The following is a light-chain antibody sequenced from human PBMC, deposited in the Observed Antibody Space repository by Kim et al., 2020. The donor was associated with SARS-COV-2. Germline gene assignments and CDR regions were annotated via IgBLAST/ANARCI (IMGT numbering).Light chain of an antibody. Sequence: QSVLTQPPSVSGAPGQRVTISCTGSSSNIGAGYDVYWYQQLPGTAPKLLMDGNNNRPSGVPDRFSGSKSGTSASLAITGLQAEDEADYYCQSYDNSLSGYVFGTGTKVTVL. CDR1: SSNIGAGYD. V-gene: IGLV1-40*01. CDR3: QSYDNSLSGYV. J-gene: IGLJ1*01. CDR2: GNN.